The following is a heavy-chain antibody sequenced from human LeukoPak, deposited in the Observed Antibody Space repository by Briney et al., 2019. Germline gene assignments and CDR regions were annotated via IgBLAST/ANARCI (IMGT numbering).Heavy chain of an antibody. V-gene: IGHV4-59*01. CDR2: IYYSGNT. J-gene: IGHJ4*02. D-gene: IGHD2-21*02. Sequence: SETLSLTCTVSGGSISSYNWSWIRQPPGKGLERIGYIYYSGNTNYNPSLKSRVIISGDTSKNQFSLKLSSVTAADTAVYYCARGDCGGDCYVDNWGQGTLVTVSS. CDR1: GGSISSYN. CDR3: ARGDCGGDCYVDN.